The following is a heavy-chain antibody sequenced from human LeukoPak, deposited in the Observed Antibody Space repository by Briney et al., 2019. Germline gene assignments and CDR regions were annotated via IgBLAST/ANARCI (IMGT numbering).Heavy chain of an antibody. CDR2: ISSANSHI. Sequence: GGSLRLSCVVSGFSLSNYAMNWVRQAPGKGPEWVSYISSANSHIYYANSVKGRFIISRDNAKNSLYLQMNSLRAEDTAVYYCARDLMRFLEWVNWGQGTLVTVSS. J-gene: IGHJ4*02. CDR1: GFSLSNYA. D-gene: IGHD3-3*01. V-gene: IGHV3-21*01. CDR3: ARDLMRFLEWVN.